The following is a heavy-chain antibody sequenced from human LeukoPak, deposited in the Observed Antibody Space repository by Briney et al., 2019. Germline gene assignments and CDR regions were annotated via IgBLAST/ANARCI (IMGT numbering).Heavy chain of an antibody. CDR2: ISSSSSYI. J-gene: IGHJ4*02. CDR1: GFTFSSYS. Sequence: GGSLRLSCAASGFTFSSYSMNWVRQAPGKGLEWVSSISSSSSYIYYADSVKGRFTISRDNAKNSLYLQMNSLRAEDTAVYYCARDQAYCGGDCYSDFDPAESYYFDYWGQGTLVTVSS. CDR3: ARDQAYCGGDCYSDFDPAESYYFDY. V-gene: IGHV3-21*01. D-gene: IGHD2-21*02.